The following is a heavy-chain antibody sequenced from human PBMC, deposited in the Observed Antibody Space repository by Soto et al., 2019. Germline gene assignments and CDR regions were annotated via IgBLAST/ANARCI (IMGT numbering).Heavy chain of an antibody. Sequence: XESLSLPANVSHGSLSSSEWSWIRQSPGKGLEWIGNIYYSGSTNYNPSLKSRVTMSVDTSKNPFTLKLSSVTAADTGVYFCARYFMVPVEFFDHWGQGTPVTVSS. V-gene: IGHV4-59*01. J-gene: IGHJ4*02. D-gene: IGHD3-10*01. CDR2: IYYSGST. CDR3: ARYFMVPVEFFDH. CDR1: HGSLSSSE.